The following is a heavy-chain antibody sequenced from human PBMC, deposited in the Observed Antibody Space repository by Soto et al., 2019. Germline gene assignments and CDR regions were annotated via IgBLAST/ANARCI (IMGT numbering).Heavy chain of an antibody. CDR1: GGSISSGGYY. CDR3: ARGYRQSGYSSNWVFDY. D-gene: IGHD6-13*01. Sequence: QVQLRGSGPVLVKPSQTLSLTCTVSGGSISSGGYYWNWIRQHPGKGLEWIGYMYYSGSTYYNPFLRSRVIISADTSENQFSLKLSSVTAADTAVYFCARGYRQSGYSSNWVFDYWGQGTLVNVSS. J-gene: IGHJ4*02. V-gene: IGHV4-31*03. CDR2: MYYSGST.